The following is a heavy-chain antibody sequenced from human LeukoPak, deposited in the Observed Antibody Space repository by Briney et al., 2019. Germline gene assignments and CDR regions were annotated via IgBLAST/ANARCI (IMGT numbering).Heavy chain of an antibody. CDR1: GFTFSSYA. CDR3: AKGMTTVTTYLPYYYGMDV. D-gene: IGHD4-17*01. V-gene: IGHV3-23*01. J-gene: IGHJ6*02. CDR2: ISGSGGST. Sequence: GGSLRLSCAASGFTFSSYAMSWVRQAPGKGLEWVSAISGSGGSTYYADSVKGRFTISRDNSKNTLYLQMNSLRAKDTAVYYCAKGMTTVTTYLPYYYGMDVWGQGTTVTVSS.